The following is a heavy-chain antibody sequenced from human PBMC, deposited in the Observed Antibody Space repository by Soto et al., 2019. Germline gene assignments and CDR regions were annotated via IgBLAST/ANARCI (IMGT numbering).Heavy chain of an antibody. CDR2: VDPNGGGS. CDR3: ATWVDYGDFEGFDF. J-gene: IGHJ4*02. CDR1: GYGFTVYK. Sequence: ASVNVYWKPSGYGFTVYKLHWVRQAPGQGLEWMGWVDPNGGGSNSAQKFQGSVTMTWDTSITTAYLDLTRLTTNDTATYFCATWVDYGDFEGFDFWGQGTLVTVSS. D-gene: IGHD4-17*01. V-gene: IGHV1-2*04.